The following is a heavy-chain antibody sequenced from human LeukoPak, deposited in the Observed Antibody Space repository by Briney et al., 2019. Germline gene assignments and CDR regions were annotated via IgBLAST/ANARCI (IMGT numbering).Heavy chain of an antibody. CDR2: IYYSGST. CDR3: ARVFYDYVWGSYYSDY. J-gene: IGHJ4*02. V-gene: IGHV4-59*11. CDR1: GGSISSHY. D-gene: IGHD3-16*01. Sequence: SETLSLTCTVSGGSISSHYWSWIRQPPGKGLEWIGYIYYSGSTNYNPSLKSRVTISVDTSKNQFSLKLSSVTAADTAVYYCARVFYDYVWGSYYSDYWGQGTLVTVSS.